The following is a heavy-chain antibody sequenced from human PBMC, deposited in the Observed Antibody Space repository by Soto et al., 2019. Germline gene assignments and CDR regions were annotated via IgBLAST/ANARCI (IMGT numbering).Heavy chain of an antibody. CDR1: GYTFTSYA. CDR3: AKSQTYCSGGSCYHNWFDP. J-gene: IGHJ5*02. Sequence: ASVKVSCKASGYTFTSYAMHWVRQAPGQRLEWMGWINAGNGNTKYSRKFQGRVTITRDTSASTAYMELSNLRSEDTAVYYCAKSQTYCSGGSCYHNWFDPWGQGTLVTVSS. D-gene: IGHD2-15*01. CDR2: INAGNGNT. V-gene: IGHV1-3*01.